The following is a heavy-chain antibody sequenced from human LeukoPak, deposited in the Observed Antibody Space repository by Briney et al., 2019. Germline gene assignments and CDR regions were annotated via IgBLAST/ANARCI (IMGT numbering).Heavy chain of an antibody. Sequence: KPSETLSLTCTVSGGSIKSYYWSWIRQPPGKGLEWVGYIYDSGSTNYNPFLKSRVTISLDAAKDQFSLRLSSVTVADTALYYCARVRWLNAYYHYYYMDVWGKGTTVTVSS. D-gene: IGHD3-22*01. CDR1: GGSIKSYY. V-gene: IGHV4-59*01. CDR2: IYDSGST. J-gene: IGHJ6*03. CDR3: ARVRWLNAYYHYYYMDV.